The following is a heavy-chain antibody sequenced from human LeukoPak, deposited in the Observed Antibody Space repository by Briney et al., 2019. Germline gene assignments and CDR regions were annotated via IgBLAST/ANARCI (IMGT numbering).Heavy chain of an antibody. D-gene: IGHD2-15*01. CDR1: GGTFSSYA. Sequence: GSSVKVSCKASGGTFSSYAISWVRQAPGQGLEWMGRIIPIFGTANYAQKFQGRVTITTDESTSTAYMELSSLRSEDTAVYYCASEDCSGGSCYHLDAFDIWGQGTMVTVSS. CDR2: IIPIFGTA. CDR3: ASEDCSGGSCYHLDAFDI. J-gene: IGHJ3*02. V-gene: IGHV1-69*05.